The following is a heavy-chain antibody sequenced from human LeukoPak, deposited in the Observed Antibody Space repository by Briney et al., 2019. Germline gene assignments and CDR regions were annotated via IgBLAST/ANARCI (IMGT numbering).Heavy chain of an antibody. Sequence: PSETLSLTCTVSGGSISSYYWSWIRQPPGKGLEWIGYIYYSGSTNYNPSLKSRVTISVGTSKNQFSLKLSSVTAADTAVYYCARYGVLLWFGDRPRPPPNWFDPWGQGTLVTVSS. J-gene: IGHJ5*02. CDR3: ARYGVLLWFGDRPRPPPNWFDP. D-gene: IGHD3-10*01. V-gene: IGHV4-59*01. CDR1: GGSISSYY. CDR2: IYYSGST.